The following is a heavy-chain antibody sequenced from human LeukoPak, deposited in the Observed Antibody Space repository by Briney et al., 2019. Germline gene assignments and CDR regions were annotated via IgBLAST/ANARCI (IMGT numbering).Heavy chain of an antibody. J-gene: IGHJ4*02. V-gene: IGHV3-13*01. CDR1: GFTFSSYD. D-gene: IGHD5-24*01. CDR3: ARVGRDAFDI. CDR2: IGTAGDT. Sequence: GGSLRLSCAASGFTFSSYDIHWVRQPTGRGLEWVSAIGTAGDTYYAGSLKGRFTISRENAKNSLFLQMNSLRAGDTAVYYCARVGRDAFDIWGQGTLVTVSS.